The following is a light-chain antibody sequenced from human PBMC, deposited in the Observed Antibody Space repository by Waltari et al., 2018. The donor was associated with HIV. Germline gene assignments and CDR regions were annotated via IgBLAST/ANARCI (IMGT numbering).Light chain of an antibody. Sequence: QSVLIQPPSASGTPGQRVTIPCSGSTFNLGNNLVYWYQQLPGTAPRLLIDVNNRVPSGVPDRFSTSKSGTSASLAISGLRSEDEVDYYCSAWDDSLTGWVFGGGTKLTVL. V-gene: IGLV1-47*01. CDR3: SAWDDSLTGWV. J-gene: IGLJ3*02. CDR1: TFNLGNNL. CDR2: VNN.